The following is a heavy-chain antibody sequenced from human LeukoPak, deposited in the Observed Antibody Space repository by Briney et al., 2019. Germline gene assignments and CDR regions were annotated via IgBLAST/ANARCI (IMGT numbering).Heavy chain of an antibody. V-gene: IGHV1-8*01. Sequence: ASVKVSYKASEYTFTSHDINWVRQATGQGLEWMGWMSPNSGDTGYAQKFQGRVTMTSDSSISTAYMELSSLRSEDTAIYYCVRHDWFDPWGQGTLVTVSS. J-gene: IGHJ5*02. CDR1: EYTFTSHD. CDR2: MSPNSGDT. CDR3: VRHDWFDP.